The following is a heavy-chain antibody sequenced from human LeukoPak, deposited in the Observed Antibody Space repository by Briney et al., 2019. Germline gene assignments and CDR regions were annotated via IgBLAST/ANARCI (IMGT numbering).Heavy chain of an antibody. Sequence: GGSLRLSCAASGFTFSSSAMSWVRQAPGKGLEWVSRIKTDGSVTNYADSVKGRFTISRDNAKNTLYLQMNSLRAEDTAVYYCLRDRDYWGQGTLVTVSS. CDR1: GFTFSSSA. J-gene: IGHJ4*02. CDR3: LRDRDY. V-gene: IGHV3-74*01. CDR2: IKTDGSVT.